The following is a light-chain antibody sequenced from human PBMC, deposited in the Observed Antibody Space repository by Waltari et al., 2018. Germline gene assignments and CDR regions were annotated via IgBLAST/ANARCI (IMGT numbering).Light chain of an antibody. J-gene: IGLJ2*01. CDR2: EDN. Sequence: NFMLTQPHSVSESPGKTVTISCTRSSGSIANNYVQWYQQRPGSAPTTVIFEDNQRPSRVPDRFSGSIDSSSSSAALTISALKTEDEANYYCQSYDSSSRVVFGGGTKLTVL. V-gene: IGLV6-57*03. CDR3: QSYDSSSRVV. CDR1: SGSIANNY.